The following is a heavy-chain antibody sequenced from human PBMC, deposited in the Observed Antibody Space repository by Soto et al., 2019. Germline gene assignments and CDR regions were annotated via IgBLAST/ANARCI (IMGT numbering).Heavy chain of an antibody. CDR3: ARLRYHDFLSGYPRYYFDY. D-gene: IGHD3-3*01. CDR2: FYYTGGT. J-gene: IGHJ4*02. Sequence: SETLSLTCTVSGDSIISDGYFWGWIRQPPGKGLEWIGSFYYTGGTYYNPSLRSRVTISADTSKNQFSLKLSSVTAADTAVYYCARLRYHDFLSGYPRYYFDYWGQGTQVTVSS. CDR1: GDSIISDGYF. V-gene: IGHV4-39*01.